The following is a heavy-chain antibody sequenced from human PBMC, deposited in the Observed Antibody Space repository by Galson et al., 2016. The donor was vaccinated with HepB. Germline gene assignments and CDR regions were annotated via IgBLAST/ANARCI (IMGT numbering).Heavy chain of an antibody. J-gene: IGHJ6*02. CDR2: ISWNGGSK. D-gene: IGHD5-18*01. CDR3: GKGVGTGGYSNGYYYGMDA. CDR1: GFIVSSNY. Sequence: SLRLSCAASGFIVSSNYMHWVRQAPGKGLEWVSGISWNGGSKGYADSVKGRFTISRDNTKKSLYLQMNSLRPEDTALYYCGKGVGTGGYSNGYYYGMDAWGQGTTVTVSS. V-gene: IGHV3-9*01.